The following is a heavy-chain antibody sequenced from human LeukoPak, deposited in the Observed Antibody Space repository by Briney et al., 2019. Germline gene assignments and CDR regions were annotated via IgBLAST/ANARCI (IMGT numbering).Heavy chain of an antibody. CDR1: GYTFTSYY. Sequence: ASVKVSCKASGYTFTSYYMHWVRQAPGPGLEWMGIINPSGGSTSYAQKFQGRVTMTRDTSTSTVYMELSSLRSEDTAVYYCARSRIEYYYDSSGYYPYYYYYYMDVWGKGTTVTVSS. CDR2: INPSGGST. CDR3: ARSRIEYYYDSSGYYPYYYYYYMDV. J-gene: IGHJ6*03. D-gene: IGHD3-22*01. V-gene: IGHV1-46*03.